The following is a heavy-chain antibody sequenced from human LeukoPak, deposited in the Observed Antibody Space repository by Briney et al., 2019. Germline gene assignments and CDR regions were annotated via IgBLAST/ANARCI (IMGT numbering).Heavy chain of an antibody. Sequence: GGSLRLSCAASGFTFSNYWMIWVRQAPGKGLEWVGNINQDGSEKYFVDSVKGRFTISRDNAKNSLYLQMNSLRADDTAVYYCARGGGGVDYWGQGTLVTVSS. CDR2: INQDGSEK. D-gene: IGHD3-16*01. J-gene: IGHJ4*02. V-gene: IGHV3-7*05. CDR1: GFTFSNYW. CDR3: ARGGGGVDY.